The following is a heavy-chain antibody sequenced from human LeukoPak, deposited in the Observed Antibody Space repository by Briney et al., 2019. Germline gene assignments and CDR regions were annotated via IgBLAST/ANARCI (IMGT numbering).Heavy chain of an antibody. CDR1: GGSISSYY. V-gene: IGHV4-59*01. Sequence: SETLSLTCTVSGGSISSYYWSWIRQPPGKGLEWIGYIYYSGSTNYNPSLKSRVTISVDTSKNHFSLKLSSVTAADTAVYYCARESPWYYYMDVWGKGTTVTISS. CDR2: IYYSGST. J-gene: IGHJ6*03. CDR3: ARESPWYYYMDV.